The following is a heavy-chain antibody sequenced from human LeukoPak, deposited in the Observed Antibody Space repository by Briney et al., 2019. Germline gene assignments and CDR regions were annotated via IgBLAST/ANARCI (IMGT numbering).Heavy chain of an antibody. CDR1: GYTFTGYY. V-gene: IGHV1-2*02. D-gene: IGHD3-10*01. J-gene: IGHJ6*03. Sequence: ASVKVSCKASGYTFTGYYMHWVRQAPGQGLEWMGWINPNSGGTNYAQKFQGRVTMTRDTSISTAYMELSRLRSDDTAVYYCATPYGSGTPPSLYYMDVWGKGTTVTVSS. CDR2: INPNSGGT. CDR3: ATPYGSGTPPSLYYMDV.